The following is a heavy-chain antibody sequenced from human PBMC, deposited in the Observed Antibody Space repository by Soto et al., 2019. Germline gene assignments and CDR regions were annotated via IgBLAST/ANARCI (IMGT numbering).Heavy chain of an antibody. CDR2: ISSSGSNT. J-gene: IGHJ4*02. CDR3: ARVRYSSGWSNVY. D-gene: IGHD6-19*01. Sequence: QVQLVESGGGLVKPGGSLRLSCAASGFTFSDYYMSWIRQAPGKGLEWVSHISSSGSNTNYADSVKGRFTISRDNAKNSLYLQMNSLRAEDTAVYYCARVRYSSGWSNVYWGQGTLVTVSS. CDR1: GFTFSDYY. V-gene: IGHV3-11*05.